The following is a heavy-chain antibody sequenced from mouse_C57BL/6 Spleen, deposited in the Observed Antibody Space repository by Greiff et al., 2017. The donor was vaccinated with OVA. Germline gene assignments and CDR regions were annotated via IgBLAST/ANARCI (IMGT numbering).Heavy chain of an antibody. CDR2: IDPETGGT. V-gene: IGHV1-15*01. D-gene: IGHD1-1*01. Sequence: VKLQESGAELVRPGASVTLSCKASGYTFTDYEMHWVKQTPVHGLEWIGAIDPETGGTAYNQKFKGKAILTADKSSSTAYMELSSLTSEDSAVYYCTRGLYYGSNFYGMDYWGQGTSVTVSS. CDR1: GYTFTDYE. CDR3: TRGLYYGSNFYGMDY. J-gene: IGHJ4*01.